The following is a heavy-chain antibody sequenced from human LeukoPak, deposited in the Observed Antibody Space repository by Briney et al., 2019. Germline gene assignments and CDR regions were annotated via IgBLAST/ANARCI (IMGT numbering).Heavy chain of an antibody. CDR3: ARDYGSGSYRFDY. Sequence: ASVKVSCKASGGTFSSYAISWVRQAPGQGLEWMGWIDAYNGNTKYAQKLQGRVSMTTDTSTSTAYMELRSLRSDDTAVYYCARDYGSGSYRFDYWGQGTLVTVSS. D-gene: IGHD3-10*01. V-gene: IGHV1-18*01. CDR1: GGTFSSYA. J-gene: IGHJ4*02. CDR2: IDAYNGNT.